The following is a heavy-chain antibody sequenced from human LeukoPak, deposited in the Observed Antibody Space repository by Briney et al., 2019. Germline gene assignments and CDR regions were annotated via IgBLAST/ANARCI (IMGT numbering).Heavy chain of an antibody. V-gene: IGHV4-59*12. J-gene: IGHJ4*02. D-gene: IGHD2-21*02. Sequence: PSETLSLTCTVSGGSISSYYWSWIRQPPGKGLKWIGYIYYSGSTNYNPSLKSRVTISVDTSKNQFSLKLSSVTAADTAVYYCARTDCGGDCYTKLYYFDYWGQGTLVTVSS. CDR1: GGSISSYY. CDR2: IYYSGST. CDR3: ARTDCGGDCYTKLYYFDY.